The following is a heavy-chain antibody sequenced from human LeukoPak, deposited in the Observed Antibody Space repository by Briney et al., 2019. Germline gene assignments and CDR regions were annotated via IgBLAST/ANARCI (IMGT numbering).Heavy chain of an antibody. CDR3: ARMEVREPFFYYYYYMDV. V-gene: IGHV3-11*04. Sequence: GGSLRLSCAASGFTFSDYYMSWIRQAPGKGLEWVSYISSSGSTIYYADSVKGRFTISRDNAKNSLYLQMNSLRAEDTAVYYCARMEVREPFFYYYYYMDVWGKGTTVTVSS. D-gene: IGHD3-10*01. CDR2: ISSSGSTI. CDR1: GFTFSDYY. J-gene: IGHJ6*03.